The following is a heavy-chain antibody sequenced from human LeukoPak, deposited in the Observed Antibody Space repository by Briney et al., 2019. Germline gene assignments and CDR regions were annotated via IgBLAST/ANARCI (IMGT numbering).Heavy chain of an antibody. CDR1: GGSISSSSYY. V-gene: IGHV4-39*01. J-gene: IGHJ3*02. Sequence: PSETLSLTCTVSGGSISSSSYYWGWIRQPPGKGLEWIGSIYYSGSTYYNPSLKSRVTISVDTSKNQFSLKLSSVTAADTAVYYCARTPLELDAFDIWGQGTMVTVSS. CDR3: ARTPLELDAFDI. D-gene: IGHD1-7*01. CDR2: IYYSGST.